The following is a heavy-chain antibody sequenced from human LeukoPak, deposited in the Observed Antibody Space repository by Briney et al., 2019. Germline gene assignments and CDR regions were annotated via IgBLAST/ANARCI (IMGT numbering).Heavy chain of an antibody. D-gene: IGHD6-19*01. CDR2: IKTKADSYAT. CDR3: TRLNQWRFDY. J-gene: IGHJ4*02. CDR1: GFTLSGSA. V-gene: IGHV3-73*01. Sequence: GGSPRLSCAVSGFTLSGSAVHWVRQASGKGLEWVGRIKTKADSYATAYAASVRGRFTISRDDSMNTAYLQMNSLKTEDTAVYYCTRLNQWRFDYWGQGALVTVSS.